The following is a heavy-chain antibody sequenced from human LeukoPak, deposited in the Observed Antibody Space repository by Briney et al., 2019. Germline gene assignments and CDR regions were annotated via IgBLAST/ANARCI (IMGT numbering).Heavy chain of an antibody. CDR3: AKLGYCSSTSCYTVDY. CDR2: ISFDGTIK. J-gene: IGHJ4*02. V-gene: IGHV3-30*18. D-gene: IGHD2-2*02. CDR1: GFTFSSYG. Sequence: PGGSLRLSCAASGFTFSSYGIHWVRQAPGKGLEWVAVISFDGTIKYYADSVKGRFTSSRDNSKNTLYLQMNSLRVEDTAVYYCAKLGYCSSTSCYTVDYWGQGTLVTVSS.